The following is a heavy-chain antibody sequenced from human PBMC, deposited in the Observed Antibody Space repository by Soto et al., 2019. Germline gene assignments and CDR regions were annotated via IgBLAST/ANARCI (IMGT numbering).Heavy chain of an antibody. CDR1: GFTFSTYT. D-gene: IGHD1-26*01. CDR3: VRDQAASGTSWAFDI. CDR2: IWGHGRIT. V-gene: IGHV3-64*05. J-gene: IGHJ3*02. Sequence: GGSLRLSCSASGFTFSTYTMHWVRQTPGKGLEYVSSIWGHGRITFYADSVRGRFTISRDNSKNTLFVQMKSLRVDDTGVYYCVRDQAASGTSWAFDIWGQGTPVTVSS.